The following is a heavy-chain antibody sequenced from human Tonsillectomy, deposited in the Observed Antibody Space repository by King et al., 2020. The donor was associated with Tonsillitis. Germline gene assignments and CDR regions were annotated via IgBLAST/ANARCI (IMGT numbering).Heavy chain of an antibody. CDR1: GFTFSDFY. D-gene: IGHD6-25*01. CDR3: ARVNFGSSGLDAFDI. V-gene: IGHV3-11*05. Sequence: VQLVESGGGLVKPGGSLRLSCAASGFTFSDFYMSWVRQAPGKGLEWISYISSSSSYTNYADSVRGRFSISRDNAKNSLYLQMNSLRADDTAVYYCARVNFGSSGLDAFDIWGQGTIVTVSS. J-gene: IGHJ3*02. CDR2: ISSSSSYT.